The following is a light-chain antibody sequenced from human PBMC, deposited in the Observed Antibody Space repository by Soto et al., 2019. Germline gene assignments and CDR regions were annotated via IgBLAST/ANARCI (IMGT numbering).Light chain of an antibody. CDR3: QQYYSTPVT. Sequence: DIVMTQSPDSLAVSLGERATINCKSSQSVLYSSNNKNYLAWYQQKPGQPPKLLIYWASTRESGVPDRFSGSESGTDFTLTISSLQAEDEAVYYCQQYYSTPVTFGGGTKVEI. CDR1: QSVLYSSNNKNY. V-gene: IGKV4-1*01. CDR2: WAS. J-gene: IGKJ4*01.